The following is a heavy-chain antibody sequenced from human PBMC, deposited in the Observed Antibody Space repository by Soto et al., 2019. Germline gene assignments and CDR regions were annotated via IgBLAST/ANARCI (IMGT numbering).Heavy chain of an antibody. CDR1: GFSFSTYA. CDR2: IRGSGGGT. CDR3: LKEGGISGYSPNYFDY. J-gene: IGHJ4*02. Sequence: GGSLRLSCAASGFSFSTYALSWVRQAPGKGLEWVSDIRGSGGGTYYADSVKGRFTISRDNSKNTLYLQMNSLRVEDTALYYCLKEGGISGYSPNYFDYWGQGTPVTVSS. D-gene: IGHD5-12*01. V-gene: IGHV3-23*01.